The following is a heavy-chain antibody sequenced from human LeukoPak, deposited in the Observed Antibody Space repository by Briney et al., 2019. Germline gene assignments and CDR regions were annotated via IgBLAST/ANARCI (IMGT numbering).Heavy chain of an antibody. V-gene: IGHV3-21*01. J-gene: IGHJ4*02. D-gene: IGHD6-13*01. CDR2: ISSSSNYI. CDR3: ARGSFSSSWSYFDY. CDR1: GXTVSSTY. Sequence: SGGSLRLSCAASGXTVSSTYMNWVRQAPGKGLEWVSLISSSSNYIDYADSVKGRFRISRDNAKNSLYLQMNSLRAEDTAVYYCARGSFSSSWSYFDYCGQGTLVTVSS.